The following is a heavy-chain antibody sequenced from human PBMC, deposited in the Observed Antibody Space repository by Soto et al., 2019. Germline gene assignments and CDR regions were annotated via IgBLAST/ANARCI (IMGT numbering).Heavy chain of an antibody. J-gene: IGHJ4*02. D-gene: IGHD4-17*01. CDR3: ARDYYGDYILDY. Sequence: QVQLVESGGGWVKLGGSLRLSCVVSGFSFSAYYMIWIRQAPGKGLEWISYISNTGSTKYYADSVKGRFTISRDNAKNSLYLQMNSLRGEDTAVYYCARDYYGDYILDYWGQGTLVTVSS. V-gene: IGHV3-11*01. CDR1: GFSFSAYY. CDR2: ISNTGSTK.